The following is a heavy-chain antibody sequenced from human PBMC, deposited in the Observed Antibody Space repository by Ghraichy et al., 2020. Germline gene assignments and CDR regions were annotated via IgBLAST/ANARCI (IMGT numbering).Heavy chain of an antibody. D-gene: IGHD1-26*01. J-gene: IGHJ6*03. CDR3: ARAGLGATKRGYYYYMDV. Sequence: SETLSLTCAVYGGSFSGYYWSWIRQPPGKGLEWIGEINHSGSTNYNPSLKSRVTISVDTSKNPFSLKLSSVTAADTAVYYCARAGLGATKRGYYYYMDVWGKGTTVTVSS. CDR1: GGSFSGYY. CDR2: INHSGST. V-gene: IGHV4-34*01.